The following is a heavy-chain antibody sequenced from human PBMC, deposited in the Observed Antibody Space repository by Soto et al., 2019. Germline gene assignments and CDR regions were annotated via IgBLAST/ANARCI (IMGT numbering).Heavy chain of an antibody. CDR2: IYPGDSDT. Sequence: GESLKISCKGSGYSFTSYWIGWVRQMPGKGLEWMGIIYPGDSDTRYSPSFQGQVTISADKSISTAYLQWSSLKAADTAMYYCARHYCSSTSCYPVYYYYYGMDVWGQGTTVTVSS. D-gene: IGHD2-2*01. CDR3: ARHYCSSTSCYPVYYYYYGMDV. J-gene: IGHJ6*02. CDR1: GYSFTSYW. V-gene: IGHV5-51*01.